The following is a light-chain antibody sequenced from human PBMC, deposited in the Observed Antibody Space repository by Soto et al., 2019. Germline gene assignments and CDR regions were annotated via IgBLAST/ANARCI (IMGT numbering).Light chain of an antibody. J-gene: IGKJ4*01. Sequence: DIVMTQSPDSLAVFLGERATINCKSSQSLFYSSNHKNYLAWYQQKPGRPPKLLFYWASTRESGVPDRFTGSGSGTDFTLTISSLQAEDVAIYYCQQYYTTPLTFGGGTKVEIK. CDR2: WAS. CDR1: QSLFYSSNHKNY. V-gene: IGKV4-1*01. CDR3: QQYYTTPLT.